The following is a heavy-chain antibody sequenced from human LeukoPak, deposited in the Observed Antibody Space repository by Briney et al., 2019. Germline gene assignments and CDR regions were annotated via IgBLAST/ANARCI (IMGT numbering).Heavy chain of an antibody. J-gene: IGHJ4*02. CDR3: ARDRDQYCSSTSCYARD. D-gene: IGHD2-2*01. V-gene: IGHV3-23*01. CDR1: GFTFSNHA. CDR2: ISGSGGST. Sequence: GGSLRLSCAASGFTFSNHAMSWIRQAPGRGLEWVSGISGSGGSTYYADSVKGRFTISRDNSKNTLYLQMNSLRGEGTAVYYCARDRDQYCSSTSCYARDWGQGTLVTVSS.